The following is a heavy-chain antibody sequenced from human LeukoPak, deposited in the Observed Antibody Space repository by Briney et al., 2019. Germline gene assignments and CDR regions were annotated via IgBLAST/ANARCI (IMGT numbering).Heavy chain of an antibody. V-gene: IGHV3-7*05. CDR3: ARGVATGY. CDR2: IKQDGSEK. Sequence: GGSLRLSCAASGFTFSNYGMHWVRQAPGKGLEWVANIKQDGSEKYYVDSVKGRFTISRDNAKNSLYLQMNSLRAEDTAVYYCARGVATGYWGQGTLVTVSS. CDR1: GFTFSNYG. J-gene: IGHJ4*02. D-gene: IGHD2-15*01.